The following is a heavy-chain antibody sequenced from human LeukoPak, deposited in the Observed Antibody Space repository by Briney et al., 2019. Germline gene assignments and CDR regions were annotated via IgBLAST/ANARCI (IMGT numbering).Heavy chain of an antibody. CDR2: ISGGGDNT. CDR1: GFTFSHYA. J-gene: IGHJ4*02. Sequence: GGSLRLSCAASGFTFSHYAMTWVRQAPGKGLEWVSGISGGGDNTFYADSMKGRFTISRDNSKNTLYLQMNSLRAEDTALYYCAKEPYSSGYSTFDYWGQGTLVTVSS. V-gene: IGHV3-23*01. CDR3: AKEPYSSGYSTFDY. D-gene: IGHD3-22*01.